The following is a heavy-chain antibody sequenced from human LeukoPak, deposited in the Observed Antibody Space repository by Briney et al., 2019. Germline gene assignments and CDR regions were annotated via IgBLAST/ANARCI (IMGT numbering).Heavy chain of an antibody. CDR2: IYYSGST. Sequence: PSETLSLTCTVSGGSISSYYWSWIRQPPGKGLEWIGYIYYSGSTNYNPSLKSRVTISVDTSKNQFSLKLSSVTAADTAVYYCARETFYVDTPMVQGFDPWGQGTLVTVSS. D-gene: IGHD5-18*01. V-gene: IGHV4-59*01. J-gene: IGHJ5*02. CDR3: ARETFYVDTPMVQGFDP. CDR1: GGSISSYY.